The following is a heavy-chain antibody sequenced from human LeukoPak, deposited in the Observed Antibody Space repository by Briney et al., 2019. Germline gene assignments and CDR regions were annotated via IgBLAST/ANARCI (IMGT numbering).Heavy chain of an antibody. J-gene: IGHJ6*03. CDR2: IIPIFGTA. Sequence: SVKVSCKASGGTFSSYAISWVRQAPGQGLEWMGGIIPIFGTANYAQKFQGRVTMTTDTSTSTAYMELRSLRSDDTAVYYCARDPAYSSSSIYYYYYMDVWGKGTTVTVSS. CDR1: GGTFSSYA. D-gene: IGHD6-6*01. V-gene: IGHV1-69*05. CDR3: ARDPAYSSSSIYYYYYMDV.